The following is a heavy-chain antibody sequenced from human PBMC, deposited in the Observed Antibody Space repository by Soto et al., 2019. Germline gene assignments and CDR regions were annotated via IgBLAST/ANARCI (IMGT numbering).Heavy chain of an antibody. CDR3: ATRDNTTAMDV. J-gene: IGHJ6*02. D-gene: IGHD1-1*01. Sequence: PGESLKISCKGSGYRFTTFWINWVRQMPGKGLEWMGRINPIDSYTNYGPSFQGHVTISADRSISTVYLQWSSLKASDSAIYYCATRDNTTAMDVWGQGTRVTVSS. CDR2: INPIDSYT. V-gene: IGHV5-10-1*01. CDR1: GYRFTTFW.